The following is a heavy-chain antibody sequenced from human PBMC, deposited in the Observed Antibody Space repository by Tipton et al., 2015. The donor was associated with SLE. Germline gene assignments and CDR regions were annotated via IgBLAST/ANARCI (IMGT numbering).Heavy chain of an antibody. J-gene: IGHJ5*02. CDR3: ARDQIFGASWWFDP. CDR1: GGSISSSSYY. Sequence: LRLSCTVSGGSISSSSYYWGWIRQPPGKGLEWIGSIYYSGSTNYNPSLKSRVTISVDTSKNQFSLKLSSVTAADTAVYYCARDQIFGASWWFDPWGQGTLVTVSS. V-gene: IGHV4-39*07. D-gene: IGHD3-3*01. CDR2: IYYSGST.